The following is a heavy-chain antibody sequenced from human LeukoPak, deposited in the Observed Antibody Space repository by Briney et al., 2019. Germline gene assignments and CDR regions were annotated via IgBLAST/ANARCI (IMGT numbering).Heavy chain of an antibody. CDR3: ARDYDFWSGFRY. V-gene: IGHV1-8*01. J-gene: IGHJ4*02. Sequence: ASVKVSCKASGYTFTSYDINWVRQATGQGLEWMGWMNPNSGDTGYAQKFQGRVTMTSNTPISTAYMELNSLRAEDTAVYYCARDYDFWSGFRYWGQGTLVTVSS. CDR1: GYTFTSYD. CDR2: MNPNSGDT. D-gene: IGHD3-3*01.